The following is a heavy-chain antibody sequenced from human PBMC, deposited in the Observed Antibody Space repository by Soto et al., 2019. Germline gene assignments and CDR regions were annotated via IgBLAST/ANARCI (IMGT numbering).Heavy chain of an antibody. CDR2: INIDGSTT. D-gene: IGHD3-22*01. CDR3: ARGRLYYYDSSDY. Sequence: GGSLRLSCAASGFTFSTYWIQWVRQVPGKGLVWVSRINIDGSTTNYADSVKGRFTISRDNAKNTVYLQMNTLRAEDTAMYYCARGRLYYYDSSDYWGQGTLVTVSS. V-gene: IGHV3-74*01. CDR1: GFTFSTYW. J-gene: IGHJ4*02.